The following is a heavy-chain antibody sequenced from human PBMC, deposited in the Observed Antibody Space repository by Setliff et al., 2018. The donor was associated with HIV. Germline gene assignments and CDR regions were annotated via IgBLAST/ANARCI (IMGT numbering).Heavy chain of an antibody. Sequence: SETLSLTCTVSGGSIKSSSYYWGWIRQPPGKGLAWIGSIYYSGSTYYNPSLKSRVTISVDTSKNQFSLRLSSVTAADTAVYYCARRRPPPSGSYSKYYMDVWGKGTTVTVSS. V-gene: IGHV4-39*01. CDR2: IYYSGST. D-gene: IGHD1-26*01. J-gene: IGHJ6*03. CDR3: ARRRPPPSGSYSKYYMDV. CDR1: GGSIKSSSYY.